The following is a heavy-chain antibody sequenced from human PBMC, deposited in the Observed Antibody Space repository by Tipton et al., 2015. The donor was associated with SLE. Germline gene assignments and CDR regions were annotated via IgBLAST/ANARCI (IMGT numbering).Heavy chain of an antibody. J-gene: IGHJ4*02. CDR3: AREASTGAFDY. D-gene: IGHD1-14*01. CDR1: GFTFSNYW. CDR2: INQDGSEI. Sequence: QLVQSGGGLVQAGGSLRLSCAASGFTFSNYWMNWVRQAPGKGLEWVANINQDGSEIFYVDSVKGRFTIFRDNAKYTLYLQMNSLRAEDTALYYCAREASTGAFDYWGQGNLVTVSS. V-gene: IGHV3-7*01.